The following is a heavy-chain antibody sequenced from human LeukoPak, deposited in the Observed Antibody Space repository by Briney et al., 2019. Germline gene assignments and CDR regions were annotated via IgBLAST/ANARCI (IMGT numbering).Heavy chain of an antibody. CDR1: GFTFSSYN. J-gene: IGHJ6*03. CDR2: ITTSSIYK. V-gene: IGHV3-21*01. Sequence: GESLRLSCAASGFTFSSYNMNWVRQAPGKGLEWVSSITTSSIYKYYGDSVKGRFTISRDNAKKSLYLQMNSLRAEDTAVYYCAKTTVTPPYYMDVWGKGTTVTVSS. CDR3: AKTTVTPPYYMDV. D-gene: IGHD4-11*01.